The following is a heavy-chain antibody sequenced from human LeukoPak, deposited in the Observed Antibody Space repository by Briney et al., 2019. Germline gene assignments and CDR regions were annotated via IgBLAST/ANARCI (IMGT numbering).Heavy chain of an antibody. J-gene: IGHJ2*01. CDR3: ATRVVGYCSSTGCSQDHYWYFDL. CDR2: ISGSGGST. CDR1: GFTFSSYA. V-gene: IGHV3-23*01. Sequence: GASLRLSCAASGFTFSSYAMSWVRQAPGKGLEWVSAISGSGGSTYYADSVKARFTISRDNSKNTLYLQMNSLRAEDTAVYYCATRVVGYCSSTGCSQDHYWYFDLWGRGTLVTVSS. D-gene: IGHD2-2*01.